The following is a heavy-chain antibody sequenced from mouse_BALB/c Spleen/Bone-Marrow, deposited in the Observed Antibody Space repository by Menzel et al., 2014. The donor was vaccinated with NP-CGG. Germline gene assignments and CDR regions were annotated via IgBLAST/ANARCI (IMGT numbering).Heavy chain of an antibody. CDR2: ISGGSSTI. J-gene: IGHJ1*01. CDR3: ARRVYGSRVFDV. D-gene: IGHD2-2*01. CDR1: GFTFSSFG. V-gene: IGHV5-17*02. Sequence: EVKVEESGGGLVQPGGSRKLSCAASGFTFSSFGMHWVRQAPEKGLEWVAYISGGSSTIYYADTVKGRFTISRDNPKNTLFLQMTSLRSEDTAMYYCARRVYGSRVFDVWGAWTTVTVSS.